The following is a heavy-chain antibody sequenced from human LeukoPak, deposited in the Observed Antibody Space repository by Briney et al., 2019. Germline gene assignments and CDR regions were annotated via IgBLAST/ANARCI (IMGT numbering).Heavy chain of an antibody. J-gene: IGHJ4*02. D-gene: IGHD1-26*01. CDR2: INPSGGST. CDR3: ARESGEGAKNRPSDFDY. V-gene: IGHV1-46*01. CDR1: GYTFTSYY. Sequence: ASVKVSCKASGYTFTSYYMHWVRQAPGQGLEWMGIINPSGGSTSYAQEFQGRVTMTRDTSTSTVYMELSSLRSEDTAVYYCARESGEGAKNRPSDFDYWGQGTLVTVSS.